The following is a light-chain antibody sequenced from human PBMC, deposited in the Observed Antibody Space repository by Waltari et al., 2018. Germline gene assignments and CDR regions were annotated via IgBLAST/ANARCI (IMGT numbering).Light chain of an antibody. Sequence: EIVLTQSPGTLSLSPGERATLSCRASKSVSRSYLAWYQQKPGQAPRLLIYGASSRATGIPDRFSGSGSGTDFTLTISRLEPEDFAVYYCQQYGSSPLTFGQGTKVEIK. J-gene: IGKJ1*01. V-gene: IGKV3-20*01. CDR1: KSVSRSY. CDR3: QQYGSSPLT. CDR2: GAS.